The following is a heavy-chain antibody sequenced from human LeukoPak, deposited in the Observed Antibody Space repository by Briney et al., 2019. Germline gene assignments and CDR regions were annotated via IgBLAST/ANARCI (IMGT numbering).Heavy chain of an antibody. J-gene: IGHJ4*02. D-gene: IGHD4-11*01. V-gene: IGHV3-30*18. CDR3: AKARGSLQAPLDY. CDR1: GFTFSSYG. Sequence: QPGGSLRLSCAASGFTFSSYGMHWVRQAPGKGLEWVAVISYDGSNKYYADSVKGRFTISRDNSKNTLYLQMNSLRAEDTAVYYCAKARGSLQAPLDYWGQGTLVTVSS. CDR2: ISYDGSNK.